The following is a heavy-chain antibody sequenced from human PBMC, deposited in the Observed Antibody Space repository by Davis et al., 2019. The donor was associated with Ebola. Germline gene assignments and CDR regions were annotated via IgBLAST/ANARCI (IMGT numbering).Heavy chain of an antibody. Sequence: GESLKISCTASGFTFRSYAMNWVRQAPGKGLEWVSVLSGSGDSTYYADSVKGRFTISRDNSKNTLYLQMNSLRVEDTAVYYCAKDQQAKRGLGAFDIWGQGTMVTVSS. J-gene: IGHJ3*02. D-gene: IGHD6-13*01. CDR1: GFTFRSYA. CDR2: LSGSGDST. V-gene: IGHV3-23*01. CDR3: AKDQQAKRGLGAFDI.